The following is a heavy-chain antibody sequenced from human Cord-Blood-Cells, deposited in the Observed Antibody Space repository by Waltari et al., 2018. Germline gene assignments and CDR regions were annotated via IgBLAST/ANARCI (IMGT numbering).Heavy chain of an antibody. V-gene: IGHV3-66*01. Sequence: EVQLVESGGGLVQPGGSLRLSCAASGFTVSSNYMSWVRQAPGKGLEWGSVIYSGGSTYDADSVKGRFTISRDNSKNTLYLQMNSLRAEDTAVYYCARGSSELRDAFDIWGQGTMVTVSS. CDR1: GFTVSSNY. D-gene: IGHD1-7*01. CDR2: IYSGGST. CDR3: ARGSSELRDAFDI. J-gene: IGHJ3*02.